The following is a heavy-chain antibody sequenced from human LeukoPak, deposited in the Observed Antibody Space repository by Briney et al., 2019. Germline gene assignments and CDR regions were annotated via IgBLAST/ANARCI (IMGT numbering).Heavy chain of an antibody. D-gene: IGHD5-12*01. CDR3: ARDLTDIVAIGAPDY. J-gene: IGHJ4*02. V-gene: IGHV1-2*02. CDR1: GYTFTDYY. Sequence: VASVKVSCKASGYTFTDYYMHWVRQAPGQGLEWMGWINPNSGGTNYAQKFQGRVTMTRDTSISTAYMELSRLRSDDTAVYYCARDLTDIVAIGAPDYWGQGTLVTVSS. CDR2: INPNSGGT.